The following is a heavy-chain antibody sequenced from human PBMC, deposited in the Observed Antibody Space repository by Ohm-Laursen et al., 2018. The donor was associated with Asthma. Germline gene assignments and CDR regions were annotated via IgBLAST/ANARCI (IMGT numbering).Heavy chain of an antibody. CDR2: ISSASSTI. J-gene: IGHJ6*02. CDR1: GFTFSSYS. V-gene: IGHV3-48*01. D-gene: IGHD3-9*01. Sequence: GSLRLSCAASGFTFSSYSMNWVRQAPGKGLEWVSYISSASSTIYYADSVKGRFTISRDNAKNSLYLQMNSLRVEDTAVYYCARGILTGRSAMDVWGQGTTATVSS. CDR3: ARGILTGRSAMDV.